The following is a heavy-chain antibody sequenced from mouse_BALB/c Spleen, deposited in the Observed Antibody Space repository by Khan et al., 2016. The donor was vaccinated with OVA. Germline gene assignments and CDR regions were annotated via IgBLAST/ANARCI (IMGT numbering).Heavy chain of an antibody. CDR3: ARLGNYGQHAN. J-gene: IGHJ3*01. CDR2: INPGSSTI. CDR1: GFDFSRYW. V-gene: IGHV4-2*02. Sequence: EVKLLESGGGLVQPGGSLILSCAASGFDFSRYWMSWARQAPGKGQEWIGEINPGSSTINYTPSLKDKFIISRDNAKNTLYLQMRKVRSEDTALYCCARLGNYGQHANWGQGTLVTVSA. D-gene: IGHD1-2*01.